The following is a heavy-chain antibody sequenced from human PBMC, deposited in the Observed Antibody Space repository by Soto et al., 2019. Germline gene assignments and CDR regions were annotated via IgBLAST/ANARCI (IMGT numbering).Heavy chain of an antibody. CDR3: ASNWEAHGMDV. J-gene: IGHJ6*02. V-gene: IGHV3-21*01. Sequence: EVQLLESGGGLVQPGGSLRLSCAASGFTFSSYAMSWVRQAPGKGLEWVSAISSSSSYIYYADSVKGRFTISRDNAKNSLYLQMNSLRAEDTAVYYCASNWEAHGMDVWGQGTTVTVSS. D-gene: IGHD7-27*01. CDR2: ISSSSSYI. CDR1: GFTFSSYA.